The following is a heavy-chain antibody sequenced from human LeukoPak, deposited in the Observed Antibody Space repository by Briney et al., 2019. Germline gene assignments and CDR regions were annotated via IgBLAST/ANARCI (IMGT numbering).Heavy chain of an antibody. V-gene: IGHV4-59*11. D-gene: IGHD3-22*01. CDR3: ARGPNYYDSSGYYY. J-gene: IGHJ4*02. CDR1: GGSISSHY. CDR2: IYYSGTT. Sequence: SETLSLTCSVSGGSISSHYWGWIRQPPGKGLEWIGYIYYSGTTNYNPSLKSRVTISVDTSKNQFSLKLSSVTAADTAVYYCARGPNYYDSSGYYYWGQGTLVTVSS.